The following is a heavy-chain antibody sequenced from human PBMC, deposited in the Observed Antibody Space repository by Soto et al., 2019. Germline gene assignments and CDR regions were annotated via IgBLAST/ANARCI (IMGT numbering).Heavy chain of an antibody. CDR1: GFALSNYW. Sequence: EVQLVESGGGSVQPGGSLRLSCAASGFALSNYWMHWVRQAPGKGLVWVSRIQSDGSSTNYADSVKGRFTISRDNAKNTLYLQIDSLRVDDTAVYYCAREKAVAGTTFDYWGQRTLVTVSS. CDR3: AREKAVAGTTFDY. D-gene: IGHD6-19*01. CDR2: IQSDGSST. J-gene: IGHJ4*02. V-gene: IGHV3-74*01.